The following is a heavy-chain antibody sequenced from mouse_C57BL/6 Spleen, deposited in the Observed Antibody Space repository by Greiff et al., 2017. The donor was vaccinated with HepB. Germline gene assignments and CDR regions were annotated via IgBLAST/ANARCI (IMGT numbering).Heavy chain of an antibody. J-gene: IGHJ4*01. CDR1: GFTFSDYG. D-gene: IGHD2-4*01. CDR2: ISSGSSTI. V-gene: IGHV5-17*01. Sequence: EVRLVESGGGLVKPGGSLKLSCAASGFTFSDYGMHWVRQAPEKGLEWVAYISSGSSTIYYADTVKGRFTISRDNAKNTLFLQMTSLRSEDTAMYYCARRYDYYYAMDYWGQGTSVTVSS. CDR3: ARRYDYYYAMDY.